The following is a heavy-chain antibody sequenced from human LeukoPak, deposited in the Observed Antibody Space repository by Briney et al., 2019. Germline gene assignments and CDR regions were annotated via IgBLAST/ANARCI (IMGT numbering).Heavy chain of an antibody. CDR2: IKSKTDGGTT. J-gene: IGHJ4*02. CDR1: GFTFSNAW. CDR3: TTDMERHTQWLVNG. V-gene: IGHV3-15*01. Sequence: GGSLRLSCAASGFTFSNAWMSWVRQAPGKGLEWVGRIKSKTDGGTTDYAAPVKGRFTISRDDSKNTLYLQMNSLKTEDTAVYYCTTDMERHTQWLVNGGGQGTLVTFS. D-gene: IGHD6-19*01.